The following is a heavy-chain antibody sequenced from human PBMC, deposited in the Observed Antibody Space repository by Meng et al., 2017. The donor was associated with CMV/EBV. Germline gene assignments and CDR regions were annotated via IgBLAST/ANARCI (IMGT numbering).Heavy chain of an antibody. CDR3: AIKTGVTTFGGEGWFDP. D-gene: IGHD3-9*01. Sequence: ASVKVSCKASGYTFTGYYMDWVRQAPGQGLEWMGWINPNSGGTNYAQKFQGRVTMTRDTSISTAYMELSRLRSDDTAVYYCAIKTGVTTFGGEGWFDPWGQGTLVTVSS. CDR2: INPNSGGT. J-gene: IGHJ5*02. V-gene: IGHV1-2*02. CDR1: GYTFTGYY.